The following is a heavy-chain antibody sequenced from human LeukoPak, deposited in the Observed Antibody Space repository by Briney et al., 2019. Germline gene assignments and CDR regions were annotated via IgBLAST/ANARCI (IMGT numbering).Heavy chain of an antibody. CDR1: VNSVSSGSYY. Sequence: SETLSLTCTVSVNSVSSGSYYWSWIRQPPGKGLERIGYIYYSGNTNYNPSLKSRVTISIYTSKNQFSLKLSSVTAADTAVYYCARSGSAYGYPFDYWGQGTLVTVSS. J-gene: IGHJ4*02. CDR2: IYYSGNT. D-gene: IGHD5-12*01. V-gene: IGHV4-61*01. CDR3: ARSGSAYGYPFDY.